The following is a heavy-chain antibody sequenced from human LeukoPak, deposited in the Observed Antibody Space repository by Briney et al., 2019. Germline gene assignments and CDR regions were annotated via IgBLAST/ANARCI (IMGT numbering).Heavy chain of an antibody. CDR3: ARVIAAAGLDAFDI. Sequence: ASVKVYCKASGYTFTGYSTAWVRQAPGQGIGWMGWINHSSGGTNYAQKFQGRVTMTRDTSISTAYMELSRLRSDDTAVYYCARVIAAAGLDAFDIWGQGTMVTVSS. J-gene: IGHJ3*02. V-gene: IGHV1-2*02. CDR2: INHSSGGT. D-gene: IGHD6-13*01. CDR1: GYTFTGYS.